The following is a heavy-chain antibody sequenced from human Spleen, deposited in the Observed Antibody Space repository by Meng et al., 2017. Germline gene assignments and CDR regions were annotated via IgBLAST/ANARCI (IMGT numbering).Heavy chain of an antibody. D-gene: IGHD3-16*01. CDR2: IVSDGGIT. V-gene: IGHV3-74*01. CDR1: GFPFGDYI. J-gene: IGHJ4*02. CDR3: ARDWAWGRGEE. Sequence: GASLKLSCGASGFPFGDYIMHWVRQSPGKGLEWISRIVSDGGITTYADAGKGRFTVSRDNAKKTLYLHMNSLGADDTAVYYCARDWAWGRGEEGGQGALVTVSS.